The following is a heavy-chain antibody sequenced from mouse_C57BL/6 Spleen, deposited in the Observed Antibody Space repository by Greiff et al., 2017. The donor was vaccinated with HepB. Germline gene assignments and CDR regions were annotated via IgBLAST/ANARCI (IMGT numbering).Heavy chain of an antibody. CDR3: AREGDYGNFYWYFDV. J-gene: IGHJ1*03. V-gene: IGHV1-76*01. Sequence: QVQLQQSGAELVRPGASVKLSCKASGYTFTDYYINWVKQRPGQGLEWIARIYPGSGNTYYNEKFKVKATLTAEKSSSTAYMQLSSLTSEDSAVYFCAREGDYGNFYWYFDVWGTGTTVTVSS. CDR1: GYTFTDYY. CDR2: IYPGSGNT. D-gene: IGHD2-1*01.